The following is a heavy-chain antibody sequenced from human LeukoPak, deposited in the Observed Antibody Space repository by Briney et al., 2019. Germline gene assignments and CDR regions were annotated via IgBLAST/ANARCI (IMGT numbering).Heavy chain of an antibody. CDR3: ARSWYYYDSSGYFDY. CDR1: GRTFTSYA. CDR2: IITIFGIA. J-gene: IGHJ4*02. Sequence: ASGELSCKASGRTFTSYAIRWLRQSPRQGLECMGRIITIFGIAHYEQNLQGRGPITADKSTSTAYMELRSLRSEDTAVYYCARSWYYYDSSGYFDYWGQGTLVTVSS. D-gene: IGHD3-22*01. V-gene: IGHV1-69*04.